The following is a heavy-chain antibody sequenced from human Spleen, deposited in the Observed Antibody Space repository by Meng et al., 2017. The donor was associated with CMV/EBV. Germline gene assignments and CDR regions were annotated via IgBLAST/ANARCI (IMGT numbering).Heavy chain of an antibody. D-gene: IGHD5-18*01. V-gene: IGHV3-7*01. Sequence: GGSLRLSCAASGFTFSSYWMTWVRQAPGKGLEWVANIKQDGSDKYYVDSVKGRFTVSRDNAKNSLYLQMNSLRAEDTAIYYCARGGNYGYVGFDNWGQGTLVTVSS. CDR2: IKQDGSDK. J-gene: IGHJ4*02. CDR1: GFTFSSYW. CDR3: ARGGNYGYVGFDN.